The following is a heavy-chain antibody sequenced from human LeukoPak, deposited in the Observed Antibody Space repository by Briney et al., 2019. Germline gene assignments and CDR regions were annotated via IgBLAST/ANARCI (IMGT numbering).Heavy chain of an antibody. J-gene: IGHJ4*02. Sequence: SETLSLTCTVFGYSITSAYYWGWIRQPPGKGLEWIGSIYHSGNTYYNASLKSQVSISIDTSKNQFSLKLTSVTAADTAVYYCARQTGSGLFILPGGQGTLVTVSS. V-gene: IGHV4-38-2*02. CDR3: ARQTGSGLFILP. CDR1: GYSITSAYY. CDR2: IYHSGNT. D-gene: IGHD3/OR15-3a*01.